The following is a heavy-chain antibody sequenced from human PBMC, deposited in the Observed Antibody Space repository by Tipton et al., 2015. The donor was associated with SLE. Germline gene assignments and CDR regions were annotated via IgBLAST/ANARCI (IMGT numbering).Heavy chain of an antibody. D-gene: IGHD2-2*01. CDR2: IYYSGST. CDR3: AREGSTRAPGAFDI. V-gene: IGHV4-59*01. Sequence: TLSLTCTVSGGSISSYYWSWIRQPPGKGLEWIGYIYYSGSTNYNPSLKSRVTISVDTSKNQFSLKLSSVTAADTAVYYCAREGSTRAPGAFDIWGQGTMVTVSS. J-gene: IGHJ3*02. CDR1: GGSISSYY.